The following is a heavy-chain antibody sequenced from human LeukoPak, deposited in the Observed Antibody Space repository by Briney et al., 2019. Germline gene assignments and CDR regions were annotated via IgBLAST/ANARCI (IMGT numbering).Heavy chain of an antibody. J-gene: IGHJ6*02. D-gene: IGHD1-14*01. CDR2: IIPILGIA. Sequence: ASVKVSCKASGGTFGSYAISWVRQAPGQGLEWMGRIIPILGIANYAQKFQGRVTITADKSTSTAYMELSSLRSEDTAVYYCARDVGTDYYYYGMDVWGQGTTVTVSS. V-gene: IGHV1-69*04. CDR1: GGTFGSYA. CDR3: ARDVGTDYYYYGMDV.